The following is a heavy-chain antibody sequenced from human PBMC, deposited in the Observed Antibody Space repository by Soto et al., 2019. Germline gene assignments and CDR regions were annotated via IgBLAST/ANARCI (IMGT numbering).Heavy chain of an antibody. V-gene: IGHV3-74*01. CDR3: AVIPRPGDGFDI. J-gene: IGHJ3*02. CDR1: GFIFSTYW. Sequence: EVQLVESGGGLVQPGGSLRLSCAASGFIFSTYWMHWVRQAPGKGLGWVSRINSDGTSTGYADSVKGRFTISRDNAKNALYLQMTSLRAEDTAVYYCAVIPRPGDGFDIWGQGTMVTVSS. CDR2: INSDGTST. D-gene: IGHD2-21*01.